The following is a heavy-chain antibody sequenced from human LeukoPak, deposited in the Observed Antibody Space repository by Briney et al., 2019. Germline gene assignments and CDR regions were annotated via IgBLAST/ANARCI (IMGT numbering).Heavy chain of an antibody. CDR3: ATGRIFGSFDY. Sequence: GESLRLSCAASGFTVSSNYMSWVRQAPGKGLEWVSIIYIGDSTYYADSVKGRFTISRDNSKNTLYLQMNSLRAEDTAVYYCATGRIFGSFDYWGQGTLVTVSS. V-gene: IGHV3-53*01. J-gene: IGHJ4*02. D-gene: IGHD2-15*01. CDR1: GFTVSSNY. CDR2: IYIGDST.